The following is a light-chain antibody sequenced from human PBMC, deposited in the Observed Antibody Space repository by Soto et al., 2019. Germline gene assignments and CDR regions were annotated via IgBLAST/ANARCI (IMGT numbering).Light chain of an antibody. J-gene: IGKJ1*01. Sequence: DLQMTQSPSTLSASVADRLTLTCRASQSISSWVAWYQQKQGKAPEXXIYAASTLQSGVPSRFSGSGSGTDFTLTISSLTPEDVETYYCQKYNSAPITFGQGTKVDIK. CDR3: QKYNSAPIT. CDR1: QSISSW. CDR2: AAS. V-gene: IGKV1-5*01.